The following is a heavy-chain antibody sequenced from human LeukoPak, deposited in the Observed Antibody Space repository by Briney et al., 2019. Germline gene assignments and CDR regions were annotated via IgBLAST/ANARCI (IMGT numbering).Heavy chain of an antibody. V-gene: IGHV1-8*01. D-gene: IGHD6-19*01. CDR1: GNTFTSHD. Sequence: ASVKVSCKASGNTFTSHDINWVRQATGQGLEWMGWMKPNSGNTGYAQKFQGRVTMTRDTSINTAYMELSDLRSEDTAVYYCLRGDSNGWGWGQGTQVTVSS. CDR2: MKPNSGNT. J-gene: IGHJ4*02. CDR3: LRGDSNGWG.